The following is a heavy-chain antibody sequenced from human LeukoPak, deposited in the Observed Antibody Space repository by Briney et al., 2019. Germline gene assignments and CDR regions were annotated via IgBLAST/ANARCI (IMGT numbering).Heavy chain of an antibody. CDR3: ARAGTTPVE. Sequence: GGSLRLSCAASGFTFDDYAMHWVRQAPGKGLEWVSGISWNSGSIGYADSVKGRFTISRDNAKNSLYLQMNSLRAEDTAVYYCARAGTTPVEWGQGTLVTVSS. V-gene: IGHV3-9*01. J-gene: IGHJ4*02. CDR2: ISWNSGSI. CDR1: GFTFDDYA. D-gene: IGHD1-7*01.